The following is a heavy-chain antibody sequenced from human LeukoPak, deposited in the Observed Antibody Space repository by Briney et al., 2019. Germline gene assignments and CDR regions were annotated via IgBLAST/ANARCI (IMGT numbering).Heavy chain of an antibody. D-gene: IGHD3-22*01. CDR3: ARDRTYYYDSSGYSAADYYYYYMDV. CDR1: GGSISSSSYY. V-gene: IGHV4-39*02. Sequence: SETLSLTCTVSGGSISSSSYYWGWIRQPPGKGLEWIGSIYYSGSTYYNPSLKSRVTISVDTSKNQFSLKLSSVTAADTAVYYCARDRTYYYDSSGYSAADYYYYYMDVWGKGTTVTVSS. J-gene: IGHJ6*03. CDR2: IYYSGST.